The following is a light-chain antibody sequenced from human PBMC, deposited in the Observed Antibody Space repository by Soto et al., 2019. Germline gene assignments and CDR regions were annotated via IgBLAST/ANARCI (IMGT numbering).Light chain of an antibody. CDR2: HAS. Sequence: EIVMTQSPATLSVSPGERATLSCRASQSGYSNLAWYQQKPGQAPRLLIYHASTRATGIPARFSGGGSGTAFILTITSLQSEEFPAYYCQQYTKWPLTCGGGTKVEIK. CDR1: QSGYSN. J-gene: IGKJ4*01. V-gene: IGKV3-15*01. CDR3: QQYTKWPLT.